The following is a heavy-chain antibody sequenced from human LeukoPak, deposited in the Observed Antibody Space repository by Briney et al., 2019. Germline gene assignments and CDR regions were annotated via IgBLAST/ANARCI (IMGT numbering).Heavy chain of an antibody. D-gene: IGHD4-11*01. Sequence: GGPLRLSCLASGFTSADSGMGWVRQSEGQGLDWVSSINWPVGSTYYADSVKGRLTISRDNAKNSLFLQMNSLRAEDTALYYCARANYSPYYFDYWGQGTLVTVSS. J-gene: IGHJ4*02. CDR1: GFTSADSG. CDR2: INWPVGST. CDR3: ARANYSPYYFDY. V-gene: IGHV3-20*04.